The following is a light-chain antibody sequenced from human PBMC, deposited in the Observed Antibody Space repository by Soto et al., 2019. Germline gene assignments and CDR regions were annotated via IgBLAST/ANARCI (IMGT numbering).Light chain of an antibody. V-gene: IGKV3-15*01. CDR3: QQYTNWPRT. CDR1: QSVSSY. J-gene: IGKJ1*01. CDR2: GAS. Sequence: EIVLTQSPATLSLSPGERATLSCRASQSVSSYLAWYQQKPGQPPRLLIHGASTRATGIPARFSASASGTEFTLTISSLQSEDFAVYYCQQYTNWPRTFGQGTKVDIK.